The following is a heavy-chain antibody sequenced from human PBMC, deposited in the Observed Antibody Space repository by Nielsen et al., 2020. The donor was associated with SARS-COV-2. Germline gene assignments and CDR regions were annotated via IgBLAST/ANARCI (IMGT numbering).Heavy chain of an antibody. CDR1: GGTFSSYT. CDR3: ARNYYDSSGYTAGSDP. V-gene: IGHV1-18*01. Sequence: ASVKVSCKASGGTFSSYTISWVRQAPGQGLEWMGWISAYNGNTNYAQKLQGRVTMTTDTSTSTAYMELRSLRSDDTAVYYCARNYYDSSGYTAGSDPWGQGTLVTVSS. J-gene: IGHJ5*02. CDR2: ISAYNGNT. D-gene: IGHD3-22*01.